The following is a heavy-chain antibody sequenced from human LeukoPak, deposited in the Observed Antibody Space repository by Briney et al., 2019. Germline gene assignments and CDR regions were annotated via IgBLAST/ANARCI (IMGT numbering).Heavy chain of an antibody. CDR3: ARGRGYNAFDI. Sequence: SETLSLTCAVYGGSFSGYYWSWIRQPPGKGLEWIGEINHGGSTNYNPSLKSRVTISVDTSKNQFSLKLSSVTAADTAVCYCARGRGYNAFDIWGQGTMVTVSS. CDR2: INHGGST. D-gene: IGHD5-18*01. V-gene: IGHV4-34*01. J-gene: IGHJ3*02. CDR1: GGSFSGYY.